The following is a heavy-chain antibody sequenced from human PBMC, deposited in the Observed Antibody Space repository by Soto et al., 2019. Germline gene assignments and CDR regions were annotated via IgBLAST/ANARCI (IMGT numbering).Heavy chain of an antibody. J-gene: IGHJ4*02. V-gene: IGHV4-30-2*01. CDR1: GGSISSGGYS. CDR3: AAGGGLPRYY. Sequence: QLQLQESGSGLVKPSQTLSLTCAVSGGSISSGGYSWSWIRQPPGKGLEWIGYIYHSGRTYYNPSLKRRVTSSVDMSKNQFSLKLSSVTAAETAVYYSAAGGGLPRYYWGQGTLVTVSS. D-gene: IGHD5-12*01. CDR2: IYHSGRT.